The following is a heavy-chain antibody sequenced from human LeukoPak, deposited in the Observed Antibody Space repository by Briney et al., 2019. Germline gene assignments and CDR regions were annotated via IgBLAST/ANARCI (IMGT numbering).Heavy chain of an antibody. CDR1: GGSISSSSYY. V-gene: IGHV4-39*01. D-gene: IGHD6-13*01. Sequence: SETLSLTCTVSGGSISSSSYYWGWIRQPPGKGLEWIGSIYYSGSAYYNPSLKSRVTISVDTSKNQFSLKLSSVTAADTAVYYCARRRYSSSWYEVGWFDPWGQGTLVTVSS. CDR3: ARRRYSSSWYEVGWFDP. J-gene: IGHJ5*02. CDR2: IYYSGSA.